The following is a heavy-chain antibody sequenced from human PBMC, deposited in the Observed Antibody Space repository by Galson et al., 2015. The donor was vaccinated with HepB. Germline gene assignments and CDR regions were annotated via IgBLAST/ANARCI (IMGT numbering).Heavy chain of an antibody. CDR3: AKEHDDSRTYRGNLDY. D-gene: IGHD3-22*01. V-gene: IGHV3-23*01. Sequence: SLRLSCAASGFTFSNYAMSWVRQAPGKGLEWVSTIARSGGGDTYYAESVKGRFTISGDNSRNTLYLQMSSLRAGDTAIYYCAKEHDDSRTYRGNLDYWGQGTLVTVSS. CDR2: IARSGGGDT. CDR1: GFTFSNYA. J-gene: IGHJ4*02.